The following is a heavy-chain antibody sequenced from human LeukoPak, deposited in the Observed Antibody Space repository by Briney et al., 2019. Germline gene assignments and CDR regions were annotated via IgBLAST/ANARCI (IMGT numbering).Heavy chain of an antibody. CDR3: ATSRHPGPLAAAGSFDY. Sequence: WASVKVSCKASGGTFSSYAISWVRQAPGQGLEWMGGIIPIFGTANYAQKFQGRVTITADESTSTAYMELSSLRSEDTAVYYCATSRHPGPLAAAGSFDYWGQGTLVTVSS. V-gene: IGHV1-69*13. D-gene: IGHD6-13*01. CDR1: GGTFSSYA. J-gene: IGHJ4*02. CDR2: IIPIFGTA.